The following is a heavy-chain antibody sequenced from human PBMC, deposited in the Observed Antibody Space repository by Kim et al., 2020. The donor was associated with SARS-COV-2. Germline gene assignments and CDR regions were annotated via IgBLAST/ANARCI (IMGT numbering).Heavy chain of an antibody. J-gene: IGHJ4*02. V-gene: IGHV3-48*02. CDR2: ISSSSKNR. CDR1: GFTFSNYS. D-gene: IGHD6-6*01. Sequence: GGSLRLSCAASGFTFSNYSMNWVRQAPGKGLEWVSYISSSSKNRYYADSVKGRFTISRDDAKNSLYLQMNSLRDEDSAVHYCARDTTSSSDPLDYWGQGTLVTVSS. CDR3: ARDTTSSSDPLDY.